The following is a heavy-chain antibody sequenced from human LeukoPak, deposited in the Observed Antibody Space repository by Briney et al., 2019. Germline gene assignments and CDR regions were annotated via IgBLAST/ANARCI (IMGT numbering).Heavy chain of an antibody. CDR2: IYHSGTT. CDR3: ARNIVGPRQVDY. Sequence: PSETLSPTCTVSGGSISSYYWSGIRQPPGKGLEWIGYIYHSGTTNYNPSLKSRVTISVDTSKSQFSLKLSPVTAADTAIYYCARNIVGPRQVDYWGQGTLVTVSS. J-gene: IGHJ4*02. CDR1: GGSISSYY. V-gene: IGHV4-59*01. D-gene: IGHD1-26*01.